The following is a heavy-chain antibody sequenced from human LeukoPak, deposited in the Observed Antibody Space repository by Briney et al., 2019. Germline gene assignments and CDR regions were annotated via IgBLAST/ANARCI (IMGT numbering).Heavy chain of an antibody. J-gene: IGHJ4*02. V-gene: IGHV1-46*01. CDR1: GYTFTSYY. CDR2: INPSGGST. CDR3: ARDRDYYGSGSFFFDY. Sequence: GASVKVSCKAFGYTFTSYYMHWVRQAPGQGLEWMGIINPSGGSTSYAQKFQGRVTMTRDTSTSTVYMELSSLRSEDTAVYYCARDRDYYGSGSFFFDYWGQGTLVTVSS. D-gene: IGHD3-10*01.